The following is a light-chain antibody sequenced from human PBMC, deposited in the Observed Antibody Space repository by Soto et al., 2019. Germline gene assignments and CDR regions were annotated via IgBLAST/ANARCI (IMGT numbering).Light chain of an antibody. Sequence: QSALTQPASVSGSPGQSITISCTGTSSDVGSYNLVSWYQQHPGKAPKLMIYEVSKRPSGVSNRFPGSKSGNTASLTIPGLQAEDEADYYCCSYAGSSTFYVFGTGTKVTVL. CDR3: CSYAGSSTFYV. J-gene: IGLJ1*01. CDR1: SSDVGSYNL. V-gene: IGLV2-23*02. CDR2: EVS.